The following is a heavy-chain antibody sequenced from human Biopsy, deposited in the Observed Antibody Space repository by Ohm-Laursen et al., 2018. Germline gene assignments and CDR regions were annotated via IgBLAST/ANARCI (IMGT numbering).Heavy chain of an antibody. Sequence: SLRLSCAAPGFTFSSYGMSWVRQAPGKGLEWVSAITDSGGSTFYADSVKGRFTISRDNSKNTLYLHLNSLRAEDTALYYCASYDEAGGYFAYWGQGALVTVSS. CDR2: ITDSGGST. CDR1: GFTFSSYG. V-gene: IGHV3-23*01. J-gene: IGHJ4*02. CDR3: ASYDEAGGYFAY. D-gene: IGHD2-8*02.